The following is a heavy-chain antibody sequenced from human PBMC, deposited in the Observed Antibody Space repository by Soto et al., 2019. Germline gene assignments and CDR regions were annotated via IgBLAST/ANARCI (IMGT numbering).Heavy chain of an antibody. CDR2: IYYSGST. Sequence: PSETLSLTCTVSGGSISSYYWSWIRQPPGKGLEWIGYIYYSGSTNYNPSLKSRVTISVDTSKNQFSLKLSSVTAADTAVYYCARDYQEYYGSGSYAGRFDPWGQGTLVTVSS. CDR1: GGSISSYY. CDR3: ARDYQEYYGSGSYAGRFDP. V-gene: IGHV4-59*01. D-gene: IGHD3-10*01. J-gene: IGHJ5*02.